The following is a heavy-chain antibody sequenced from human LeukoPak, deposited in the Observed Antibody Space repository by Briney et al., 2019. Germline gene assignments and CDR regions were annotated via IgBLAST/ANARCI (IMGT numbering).Heavy chain of an antibody. CDR1: GGSISSSSYY. CDR3: ARVLDETYYDILTGYGLLDY. J-gene: IGHJ4*02. CDR2: IYYSGST. D-gene: IGHD3-9*01. V-gene: IGHV4-39*01. Sequence: SETLSPTCTVSGGSISSSSYYWGWIRQPPGKGLEWIGSIYYSGSTYYNPSLKSRVTTSVDTSKNQFSLKLSSVTAADTAVYYCARVLDETYYDILTGYGLLDYWGQGTLVTVSS.